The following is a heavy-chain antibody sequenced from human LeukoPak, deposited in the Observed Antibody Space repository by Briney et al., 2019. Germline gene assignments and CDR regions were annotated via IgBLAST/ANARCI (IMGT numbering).Heavy chain of an antibody. CDR3: ARISGSYYDAFDI. V-gene: IGHV3-7*01. D-gene: IGHD1-26*01. CDR2: IKQDGSEK. CDR1: GFTFSSYW. Sequence: GGSLRLSCAASGFTFSSYWMSWVRQAPGKGLEWVANIKQDGSEKYYVDSVKGRFTISRDNAKNSLYLQMNSLSAEDTAVYYCARISGSYYDAFDIWGQGTMVTVSS. J-gene: IGHJ3*02.